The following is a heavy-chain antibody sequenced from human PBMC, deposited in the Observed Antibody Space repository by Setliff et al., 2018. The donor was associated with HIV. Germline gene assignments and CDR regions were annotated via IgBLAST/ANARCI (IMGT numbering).Heavy chain of an antibody. Sequence: SETLSLTCTVSGGSISSGSYFWNWIRQPAGKGLEWIGRIYSSGITNYNPSLKSRLTISLDTSKNQFSLQVTSVTAADTAVYYCARDPYCPNTCYEDFTFDSWGQGALVTVSS. CDR3: ARDPYCPNTCYEDFTFDS. J-gene: IGHJ4*02. CDR2: IYSSGIT. CDR1: GGSISSGSYF. V-gene: IGHV4-61*02. D-gene: IGHD2-8*01.